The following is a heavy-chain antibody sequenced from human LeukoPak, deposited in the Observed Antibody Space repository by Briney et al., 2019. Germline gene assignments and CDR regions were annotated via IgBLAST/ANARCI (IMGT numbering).Heavy chain of an antibody. D-gene: IGHD1-26*01. CDR2: IYTSGST. V-gene: IGHV4-4*07. Sequence: PSETLSLTCTVSGGSISSYYWSWIRQPAGKGLEWIGRIYTSGSTNYNPSLKSRVTMSVDTSKNQFSLKLSSVTAADTAVYYCARECRVGATDYYYYMDVWGKGTTVTVSS. J-gene: IGHJ6*03. CDR1: GGSISSYY. CDR3: ARECRVGATDYYYYMDV.